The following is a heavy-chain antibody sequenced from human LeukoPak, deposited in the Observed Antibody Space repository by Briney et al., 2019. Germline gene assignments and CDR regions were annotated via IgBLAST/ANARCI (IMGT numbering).Heavy chain of an antibody. CDR1: GFTFSDYY. V-gene: IGHV3-11*04. CDR3: LRGDRRDY. J-gene: IGHJ4*02. CDR2: IDSSGGYM. Sequence: GGSLRLSCAASGFTFSDYYMSWIRQAPGKGLEWVSSIDSSGGYMFYADSVKGRFIISRDNAKDSLYLQMNSLRVEDTAVYYCLRGDRRDYWGQGTLVTVSS.